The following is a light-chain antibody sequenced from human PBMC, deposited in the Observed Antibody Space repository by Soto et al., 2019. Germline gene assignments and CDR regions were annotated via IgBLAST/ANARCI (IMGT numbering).Light chain of an antibody. CDR2: NNN. J-gene: IGLJ3*02. V-gene: IGLV1-44*01. CDR3: ATWGDSLNGWV. CDR1: SSNIGRNS. Sequence: QSVLTQPPSASGTPGQRVTISCSGSSSNIGRNSVNWYQQLPGTAPKLLIYNNNQRPSGVSDRFSGSKSGTSASLAISGLQSEDEADYYCATWGDSLNGWVFGGGTKLTVL.